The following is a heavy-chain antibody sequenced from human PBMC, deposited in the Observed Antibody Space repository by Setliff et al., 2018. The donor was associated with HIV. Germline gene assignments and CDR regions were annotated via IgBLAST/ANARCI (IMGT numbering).Heavy chain of an antibody. J-gene: IGHJ5*02. CDR3: ATDLGSHALDP. CDR1: GDTLSDYY. CDR2: INPDSGGT. V-gene: IGHV1-2*02. Sequence: AASVKVSCKASGDTLSDYYIHWVRQAPGQGLEWMGWINPDSGGTNYAQKFQGRVTMTRDTSLNTDYMEVRSLRSDDTAVYYCATDLGSHALDPWGQGTLVTVS. D-gene: IGHD6-13*01.